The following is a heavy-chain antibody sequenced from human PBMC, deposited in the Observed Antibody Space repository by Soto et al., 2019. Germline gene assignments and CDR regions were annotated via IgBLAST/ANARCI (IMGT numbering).Heavy chain of an antibody. D-gene: IGHD5-18*01. V-gene: IGHV3-23*01. CDR3: AKPLTAMVTPYAFDI. J-gene: IGHJ3*02. CDR1: VFTFSSYA. CDR2: ISGSGGST. Sequence: DVQLLASVGGLVQPGGSLRLACAASVFTFSSYAMSWVRQAPGKWLEWVSAISGSGGSTYYADSLNGRFTISRDNSKNTLYLQMNSLRAEDTAVYYDAKPLTAMVTPYAFDIWVQGTMVTVSS.